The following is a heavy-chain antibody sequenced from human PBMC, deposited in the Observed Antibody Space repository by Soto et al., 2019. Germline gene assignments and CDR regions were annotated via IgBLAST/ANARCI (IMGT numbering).Heavy chain of an antibody. D-gene: IGHD3-10*01. CDR1: GGTFSSYT. Sequence: QVQLVQSGAEVKKPGSSVKVSCKASGGTFSSYTISWVRQAPGQGLEWMGRIIPILGIANYAQKFQGGVTITADKSTSTAYMELSSLRSEDTAVYYCARVPGSGYGMDVWGQGTTVTVSS. CDR3: ARVPGSGYGMDV. CDR2: IIPILGIA. V-gene: IGHV1-69*02. J-gene: IGHJ6*02.